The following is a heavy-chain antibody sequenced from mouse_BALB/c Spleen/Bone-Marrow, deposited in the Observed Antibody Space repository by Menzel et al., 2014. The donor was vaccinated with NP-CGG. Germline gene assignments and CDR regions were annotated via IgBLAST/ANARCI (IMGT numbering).Heavy chain of an antibody. Sequence: QVQLQQSGAELVRPGSSVKISCKASGYAFSSYWMNWVKQRPGQGLEWIGQIYPGDGDTNYNGKFKGKATLTADKSSSTDYMQLSSLTSEDPAVYFCARTGNLAWFAYWGQGTLVTASA. V-gene: IGHV1-80*01. CDR2: IYPGDGDT. D-gene: IGHD2-1*01. J-gene: IGHJ3*01. CDR1: GYAFSSYW. CDR3: ARTGNLAWFAY.